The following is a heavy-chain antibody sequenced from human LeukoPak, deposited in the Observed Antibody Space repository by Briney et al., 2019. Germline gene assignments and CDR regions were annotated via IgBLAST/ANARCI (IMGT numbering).Heavy chain of an antibody. CDR3: AREAPPVGGSHDDYDY. CDR2: ISSSGSTI. D-gene: IGHD1-26*01. V-gene: IGHV3-48*03. J-gene: IGHJ4*02. CDR1: GFTFSSYE. Sequence: GGSLRLSCAASGFTFSSYEMNWVRQAPGKGLEWVSYISSSGSTIHYADSVKGRFTISRDNAKNSLYLQMNSLRAEDTAVYYCAREAPPVGGSHDDYDYWGQGTLVTVSS.